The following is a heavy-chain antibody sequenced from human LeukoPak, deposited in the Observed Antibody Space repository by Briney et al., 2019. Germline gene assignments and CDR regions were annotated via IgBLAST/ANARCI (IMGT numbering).Heavy chain of an antibody. V-gene: IGHV3-21*01. CDR1: GFTLSSYS. J-gene: IGHJ4*02. Sequence: GGSLRLSCAASGFTLSSYSMNWVRQAPGKGLEWVSSISSSSSYIYYADSVKGRFTISRDNAKNSLWLQMNSLRAEDTAVYYCANGYYSSGWYDGLGYWGQGTLVTVSS. CDR2: ISSSSSYI. D-gene: IGHD6-19*01. CDR3: ANGYYSSGWYDGLGY.